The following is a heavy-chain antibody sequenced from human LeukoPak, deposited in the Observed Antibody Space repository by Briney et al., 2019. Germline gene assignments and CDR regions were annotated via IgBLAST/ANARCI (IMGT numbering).Heavy chain of an antibody. D-gene: IGHD2-2*01. Sequence: ASETLSLTCTVSGGSISSGGYYWSWIRQPPGKGLEWIGYIYYSGSTYYNPSLKSRVTISVDTSKNQFSLKLSSVTAADTAVYYCAGLVVVPAAIPYYYGMDVWGRGTTVTVSS. V-gene: IGHV4-30-4*01. CDR1: GGSISSGGYY. CDR3: AGLVVVPAAIPYYYGMDV. CDR2: IYYSGST. J-gene: IGHJ6*02.